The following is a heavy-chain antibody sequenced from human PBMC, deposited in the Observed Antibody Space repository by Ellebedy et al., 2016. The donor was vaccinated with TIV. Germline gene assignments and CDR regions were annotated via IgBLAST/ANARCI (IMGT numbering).Heavy chain of an antibody. CDR2: IYYSGST. CDR3: ASVNSGSYAGRWYFDY. Sequence: SETLSLTXTVSGGSISSYYWSWIRQPPGKGLEWIGYIYYSGSTNYNPSLKSRVTISVDTSKNQFSLKLSSVTAADTAVYYCASVNSGSYAGRWYFDYWGQGTLVTVSS. J-gene: IGHJ4*02. D-gene: IGHD1-26*01. V-gene: IGHV4-59*01. CDR1: GGSISSYY.